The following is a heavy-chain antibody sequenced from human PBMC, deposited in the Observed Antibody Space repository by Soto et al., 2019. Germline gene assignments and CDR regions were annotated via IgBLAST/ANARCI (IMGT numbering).Heavy chain of an antibody. J-gene: IGHJ6*02. CDR2: ISAYNGNT. CDR1: GYTFTSYG. D-gene: IGHD2-15*01. Sequence: GASVKVSCKASGYTFTSYGISWVRQAPGQGLDWMGWISAYNGNTKYAQDLQGRVTMTTDTSTSTAYMELRSLRSGDTAMYYCARFSGGSYNTYYFYYGMDVWGQGTLVTVSS. CDR3: ARFSGGSYNTYYFYYGMDV. V-gene: IGHV1-18*04.